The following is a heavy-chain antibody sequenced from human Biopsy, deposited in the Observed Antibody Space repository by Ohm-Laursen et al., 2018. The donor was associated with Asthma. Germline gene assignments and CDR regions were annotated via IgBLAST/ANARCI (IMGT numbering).Heavy chain of an antibody. V-gene: IGHV4-59*01. D-gene: IGHD3-10*01. CDR3: ARGPNYHGSGRAPIGMDV. J-gene: IGHJ6*02. CDR2: IYYTGSD. Sequence: TLSLTCTVSGGSISGFYWSWIRPPPGKGLEWLGYIYYTGSDNYNPSLKSRVTISVDTSKNQFSLRLNSVTAANTAVYYCARGPNYHGSGRAPIGMDVWGQGTTVTVSS. CDR1: GGSISGFY.